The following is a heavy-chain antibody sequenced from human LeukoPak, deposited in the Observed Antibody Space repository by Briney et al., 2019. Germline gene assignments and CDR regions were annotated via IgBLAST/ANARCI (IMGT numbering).Heavy chain of an antibody. J-gene: IGHJ4*02. CDR3: ARGTYDYVWGSYRYGSFDY. Sequence: SETLSLTCAVYGGSFSGYYWSWIRQPPGKGLEWIGEINHSGSTNYNPSLKSRVTISVDTSKNQFSLKLSSVTAADTAVYYCARGTYDYVWGSYRYGSFDYWGQGTLVTVSS. D-gene: IGHD3-16*02. CDR1: GGSFSGYY. CDR2: INHSGST. V-gene: IGHV4-34*01.